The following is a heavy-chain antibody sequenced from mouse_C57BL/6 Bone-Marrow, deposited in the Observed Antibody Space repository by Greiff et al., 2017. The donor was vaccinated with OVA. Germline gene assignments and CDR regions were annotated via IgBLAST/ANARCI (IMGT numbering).Heavy chain of an antibody. CDR1: GFTFTDYY. V-gene: IGHV7-3*01. CDR2: IRNKANGYTT. J-gene: IGHJ2*01. CDR3: ARSPLYYGFDY. D-gene: IGHD1-1*01. Sequence: EVKLVESGGGLVQPGGSLSLSCAASGFTFTDYYMSWVRQPPGKALEWLGFIRNKANGYTTEYSASVKGRFTISRDNSPSILYLQMNALRAEDSATYYCARSPLYYGFDYWGQGTTLTVSS.